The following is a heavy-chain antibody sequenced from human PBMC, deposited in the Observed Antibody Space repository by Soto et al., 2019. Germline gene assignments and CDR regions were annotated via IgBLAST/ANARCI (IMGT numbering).Heavy chain of an antibody. V-gene: IGHV4-34*01. Sequence: PSETLSLTCAAYGGSFSGYYWSWIRQPPGKGLEWIGEINHSGSTNYNPSLKSRVTISVDTSKNQFSLKLSSVTAADTAVYYCARGKGEAAGISNWFGPWGQGTLVTVSS. D-gene: IGHD6-13*01. CDR1: GGSFSGYY. CDR2: INHSGST. CDR3: ARGKGEAAGISNWFGP. J-gene: IGHJ5*02.